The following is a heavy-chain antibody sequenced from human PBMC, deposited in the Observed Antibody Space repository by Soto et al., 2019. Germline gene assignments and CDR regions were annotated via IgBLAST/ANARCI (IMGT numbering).Heavy chain of an antibody. CDR1: GYSFTSYW. V-gene: IGHV5-51*01. Sequence: PGESLKISCKGSGYSFTSYWIGWARQMPGKGLEWMGIIYPGDSDTRYSPSFQGQVTISADKSISTAYLQWSSLKASDTAMYYCARLNFDSSGPYYYYGMDVWGQGTTVTVSS. CDR3: ARLNFDSSGPYYYYGMDV. D-gene: IGHD3-22*01. J-gene: IGHJ6*02. CDR2: IYPGDSDT.